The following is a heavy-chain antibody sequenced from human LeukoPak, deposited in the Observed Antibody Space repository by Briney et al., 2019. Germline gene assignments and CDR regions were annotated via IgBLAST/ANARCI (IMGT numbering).Heavy chain of an antibody. D-gene: IGHD2-15*01. CDR1: GGSISSYY. V-gene: IGHV4-59*08. Sequence: SETLSLTCTVSGGSISSYYWSWIRQPPGKGLEWIGYIYYSGSTNYNPSLKSRVTISVDTSKNQFSLKLSSVTAADTAVYYCARHGPCSGGSCYSVNDAFDIWGQGTMVTVSS. J-gene: IGHJ3*02. CDR2: IYYSGST. CDR3: ARHGPCSGGSCYSVNDAFDI.